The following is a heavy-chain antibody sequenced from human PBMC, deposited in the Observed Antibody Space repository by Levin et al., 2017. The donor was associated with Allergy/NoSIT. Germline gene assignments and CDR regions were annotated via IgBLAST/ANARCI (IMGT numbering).Heavy chain of an antibody. CDR1: GGSISSGDYY. V-gene: IGHV4-30-4*01. D-gene: IGHD6-13*01. J-gene: IGHJ3*02. CDR3: ARDRVPLVLAFDI. Sequence: PSETLSLTCTVSGGSISSGDYYWSWIRQPPGKGLEWIGYIYYSGSTYYNPSLKSRVTISVDTSKNQFSLKLSSVTAADTAVYYCARDRVPLVLAFDIWGQGTMVTVSS. CDR2: IYYSGST.